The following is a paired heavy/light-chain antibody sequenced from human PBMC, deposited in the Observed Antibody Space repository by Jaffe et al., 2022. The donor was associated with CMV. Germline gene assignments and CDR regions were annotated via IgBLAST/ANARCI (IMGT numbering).Heavy chain of an antibody. D-gene: IGHD5-18*01. CDR1: GFTFSSYA. CDR3: AKDHPVDTAMFGGSLPTYYFDY. V-gene: IGHV3-23*04. CDR2: ISGSGGST. J-gene: IGHJ4*02. Sequence: EVQLVESGGGLVQPGGSLRLSCAASGFTFSSYAMSWVRQAPGKGLEWVSAISGSGGSTYYADSVKGRFTISRDNSKNTLYLQMNSLRAEDTAVYYCAKDHPVDTAMFGGSLPTYYFDYWGQGTLVTVSS.
Light chain of an antibody. J-gene: IGKJ2*01. V-gene: IGKV3-15*01. CDR2: GAS. CDR1: QSVSSN. CDR3: QQYNNWPPDT. Sequence: EIVMTQSPATLSVSPGERATLSCRASQSVSSNLAWYQQKPGQAPRLLIYGASTRATGIPARFSGSGSGTEFTLTISSLQSEDFAVYYCQQYNNWPPDTFGQGTKLEIK.